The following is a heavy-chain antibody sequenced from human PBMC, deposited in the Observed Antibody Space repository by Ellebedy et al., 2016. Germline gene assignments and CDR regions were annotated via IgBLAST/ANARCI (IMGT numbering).Heavy chain of an antibody. D-gene: IGHD4-17*01. CDR1: GFTFNIAG. J-gene: IGHJ4*02. V-gene: IGHV3-21*01. Sequence: GGSLRLXXAASGFTFNIAGMTWVRQAPGKGLEWVGTIVFSGTAAYYSDSVKGRFIISRDNAKNSLFLQMNSLRVEDTAVYYCRQGHYANYWGQGTLVTVSS. CDR3: RQGHYANY. CDR2: IVFSGTAA.